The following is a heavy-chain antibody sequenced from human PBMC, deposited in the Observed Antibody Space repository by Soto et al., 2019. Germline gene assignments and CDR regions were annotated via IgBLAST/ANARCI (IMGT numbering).Heavy chain of an antibody. Sequence: QVQLVQPGAEVKKPGSSVKVSCKASGGTFSSYAISWVRQAPGQGLEWMGGIIPIFGTANYAQKFQGRVTITADESTSTAYMELSSLRSEDTAVYYCARVHGSGSYYTDYYYGMDVWGQGTTVTVSS. D-gene: IGHD3-10*01. CDR1: GGTFSSYA. J-gene: IGHJ6*02. CDR2: IIPIFGTA. CDR3: ARVHGSGSYYTDYYYGMDV. V-gene: IGHV1-69*01.